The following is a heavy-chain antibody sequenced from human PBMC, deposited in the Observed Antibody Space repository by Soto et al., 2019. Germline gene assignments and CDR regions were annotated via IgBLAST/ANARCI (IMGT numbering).Heavy chain of an antibody. J-gene: IGHJ6*02. CDR3: ARDPYSAAGMDV. Sequence: GASVKVSCKASGYTFTGYNLHWVRQAPGQGLEWMEWIDPNTGGANYAQKFRGRVTLTRDPSITTAYMDLSRLRSDDTAVYYCARDPYSAAGMDVWGQGTTVTVS. V-gene: IGHV1-2*02. D-gene: IGHD6-13*01. CDR1: GYTFTGYN. CDR2: IDPNTGGA.